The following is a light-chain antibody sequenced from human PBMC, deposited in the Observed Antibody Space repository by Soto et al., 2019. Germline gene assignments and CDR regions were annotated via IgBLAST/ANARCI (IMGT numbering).Light chain of an antibody. Sequence: EIVLTQAAATLSLSPGERATLSCRASQSVSSYLGWYQQKPGQAPRLLMYGASIGAAGVPDRFSGSGSGTDFTLTISRLEPEDFAVYYCHQYGSPPDTFGQGTKVDIK. CDR3: HQYGSPPDT. CDR2: GAS. V-gene: IGKV3-20*01. J-gene: IGKJ1*01. CDR1: QSVSSY.